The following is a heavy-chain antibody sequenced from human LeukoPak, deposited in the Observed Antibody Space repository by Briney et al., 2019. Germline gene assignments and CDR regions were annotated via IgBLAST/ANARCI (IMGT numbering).Heavy chain of an antibody. CDR3: ARVPPGIAAAEGWAFCDY. V-gene: IGHV1-69*13. D-gene: IGHD6-13*01. J-gene: IGHJ4*02. CDR2: IIPIFGTA. CDR1: GGTFSSYA. Sequence: SVKVSCKASGGTFSSYAISWVRQAPGQGLEWMGGIIPIFGTANYAQKFQGRVTITADESTSTAYMELSSLRSEDTAVYYCARVPPGIAAAEGWAFCDYWGQGTLVTVSS.